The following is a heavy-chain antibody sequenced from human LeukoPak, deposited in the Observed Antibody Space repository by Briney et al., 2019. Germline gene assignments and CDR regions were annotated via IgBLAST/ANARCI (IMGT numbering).Heavy chain of an antibody. CDR3: AGHSDDYGDYVGDDAFDI. J-gene: IGHJ3*02. CDR2: IYPGDSDT. V-gene: IGHV5-51*01. D-gene: IGHD4-17*01. CDR1: GYSFTSYW. Sequence: GESLKISCKGSGYSFTSYWIGWVRQMPGKGLEWMGIIYPGDSDTRYSPSFQGQVTISADKSISTAYLQWSSLKASDTAMYYCAGHSDDYGDYVGDDAFDIWGQGTMVTVSS.